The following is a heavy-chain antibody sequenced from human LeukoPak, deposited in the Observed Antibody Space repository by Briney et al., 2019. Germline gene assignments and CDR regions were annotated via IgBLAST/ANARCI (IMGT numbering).Heavy chain of an antibody. V-gene: IGHV1-69*05. CDR1: GGTFSSYA. D-gene: IGHD2-15*01. J-gene: IGHJ4*02. CDR2: IIPIFGTA. Sequence: GASVKVSCKASGGTFSSYAISWVRQAPGQGLEWMGGIIPIFGTANYAQKLQGRVTMTTDTPTSTAYMELRSLRSDDTAVYYCARDLGVGSSRYWGQGTLVTVSS. CDR3: ARDLGVGSSRY.